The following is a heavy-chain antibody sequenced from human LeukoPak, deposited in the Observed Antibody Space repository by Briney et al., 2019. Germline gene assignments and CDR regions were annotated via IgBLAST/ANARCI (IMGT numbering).Heavy chain of an antibody. CDR2: IKQDASEI. J-gene: IGHJ4*02. V-gene: IGHV3-7*01. CDR3: ARDKIVGPTTLDH. CDR1: GFTFSGYW. Sequence: GGSLRLSCAASGFTFSGYWMSWVRQAPAKGLEWAANIKQDASEIYYVDSVKGRFTISRDNAKNSLYLQMNSLRADGTAVYYCARDKIVGPTTLDHWGQGTLVTVSS. D-gene: IGHD1-26*01.